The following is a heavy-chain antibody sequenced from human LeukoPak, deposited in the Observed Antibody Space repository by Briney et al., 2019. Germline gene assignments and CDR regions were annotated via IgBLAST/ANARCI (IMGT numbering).Heavy chain of an antibody. J-gene: IGHJ4*02. CDR2: ISSSSSSI. V-gene: IGHV3-48*01. D-gene: IGHD3-22*01. CDR3: ARQNGADYYYYFDS. Sequence: GRSLSLSCAASGFTFSTYSMNWVRQAPGKGLEWVSYISSSSSSIYYADSVKGRFTISRDNAKNSLYLQINSLRAEDTAVYYCARQNGADYYYYFDSWGQATPVTLSS. CDR1: GFTFSTYS.